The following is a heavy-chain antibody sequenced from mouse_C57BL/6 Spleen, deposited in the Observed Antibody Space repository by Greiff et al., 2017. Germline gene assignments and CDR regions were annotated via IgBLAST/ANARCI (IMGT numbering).Heavy chain of an antibody. D-gene: IGHD1-1*01. CDR2: INPNNGGT. J-gene: IGHJ3*01. CDR3: ARGDYYGSSPWIAY. V-gene: IGHV1-26*01. CDR1: GYTFTDYY. Sequence: EVQLQQSGPELVKPGASVKISCKASGYTFTDYYMNWVKQSHGKSLEWIGDINPNNGGTSYNQKFKGKATLTVDKSSSTAYMELRSLTSEDSAVYYCARGDYYGSSPWIAYWGQGTLVTVSA.